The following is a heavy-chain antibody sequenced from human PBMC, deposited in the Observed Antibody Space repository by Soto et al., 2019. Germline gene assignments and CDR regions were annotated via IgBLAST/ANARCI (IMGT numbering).Heavy chain of an antibody. J-gene: IGHJ3*02. V-gene: IGHV3-33*01. CDR1: GFTFSSYG. D-gene: IGHD2-21*02. Sequence: SGGSLRLSCAASGFTFSSYGMHWVRQAPGKGLEWVAVIWYDGSNKYYADSVKGRFTISRDNSKNTLYLQMTSLRAEDTAVYYCARSYCGGDCYNDAFDIWGQGTMVTVS. CDR3: ARSYCGGDCYNDAFDI. CDR2: IWYDGSNK.